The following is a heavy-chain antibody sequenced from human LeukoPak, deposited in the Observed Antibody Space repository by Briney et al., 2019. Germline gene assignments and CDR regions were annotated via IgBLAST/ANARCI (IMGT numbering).Heavy chain of an antibody. CDR2: INPSGGST. CDR3: ARHSLPGTTPFDY. D-gene: IGHD1-1*01. CDR1: GYTFSSYY. J-gene: IGHJ4*02. Sequence: ASVKVSCKASGYTFSSYYMHWVRQAPEQGLEWMGVINPSGGSTSYAQRFQGRVTMTRDTSTSTFYMELSSLRSEDTAVYYCARHSLPGTTPFDYWGRGTLVTVSS. V-gene: IGHV1-46*01.